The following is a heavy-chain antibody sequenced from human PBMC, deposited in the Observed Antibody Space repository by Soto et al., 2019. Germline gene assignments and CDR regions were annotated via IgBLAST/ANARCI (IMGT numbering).Heavy chain of an antibody. CDR2: ISSNSAYI. J-gene: IGHJ6*03. Sequence: GGSLRLSCAASGFSFSTNSMNWVRQAPGKGLEWVSSISSNSAYIYEADSVKGRFTTSRDNAENSLFLQMNSLRDEDTAVYYCARERAAATFRNYHYYYLAVWGKGTTVTVSS. D-gene: IGHD6-13*01. CDR3: ARERAAATFRNYHYYYLAV. CDR1: GFSFSTNS. V-gene: IGHV3-21*06.